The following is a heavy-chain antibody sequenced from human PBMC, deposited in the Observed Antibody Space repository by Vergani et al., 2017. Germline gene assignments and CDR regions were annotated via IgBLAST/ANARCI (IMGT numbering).Heavy chain of an antibody. V-gene: IGHV1-69*04. CDR1: GGTFSSYA. Sequence: QVQLVQSGAEVKKPGSSVKVSCKASGGTFSSYAISWVRQAPGQGLEWMGRIIPILGIANDAQTFQCRFTLTADKSTSTAHMGLSSMRSEDTAVYYCARMMPVVPAGTGYVMDVWGQGTTVTVSS. CDR3: ARMMPVVPAGTGYVMDV. CDR2: IIPILGIA. J-gene: IGHJ6*02. D-gene: IGHD2-2*01.